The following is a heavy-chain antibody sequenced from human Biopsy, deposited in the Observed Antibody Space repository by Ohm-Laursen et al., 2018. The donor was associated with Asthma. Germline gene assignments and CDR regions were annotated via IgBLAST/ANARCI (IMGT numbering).Heavy chain of an antibody. CDR1: GGTFNTYV. D-gene: IGHD2-2*01. V-gene: IGHV1-69*01. Sequence: GSSVKVSCKSLGGTFNTYVIGWVRQAPGQGLEWKGGINSVLRPTTYPQKFQDRVTITADDSTSTVYMELSSLRSEDTAVYYCARKAGSCISRTCYSLDFWGQGTLVTVSS. J-gene: IGHJ4*02. CDR3: ARKAGSCISRTCYSLDF. CDR2: INSVLRPT.